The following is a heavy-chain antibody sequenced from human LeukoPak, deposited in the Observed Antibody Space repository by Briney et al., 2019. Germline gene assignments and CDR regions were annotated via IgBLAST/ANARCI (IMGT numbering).Heavy chain of an antibody. CDR2: IAYSVNT. V-gene: IGHV4-59*05. D-gene: IGHD3-3*01. J-gene: IGHJ3*02. CDR3: ARLFDFWSAYYAFDI. CDR1: RGSICSYY. Sequence: PSETLSLTCTVSRGSICSYYWSWIRQTPGKGLVWIWPIAYSVNTHYNPSLQSRVTISVDTSKNQFSLRLSSVTAADTAVYYCARLFDFWSAYYAFDIWGQGTMVTVSS.